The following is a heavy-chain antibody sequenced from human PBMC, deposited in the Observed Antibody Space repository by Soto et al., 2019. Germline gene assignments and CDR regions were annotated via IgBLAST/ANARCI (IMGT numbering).Heavy chain of an antibody. CDR2: IYSGGST. CDR3: ARGIAAAGALYDY. V-gene: IGHV3-53*01. J-gene: IGHJ4*02. CDR1: GFTVSSNY. Sequence: EVQLVESGGGLIQPGGSLRLSCAASGFTVSSNYMSWVRQAPGKGLEWVSVIYSGGSTYYPDSVKGRFTISRDNSKNTLYLQMNSLRAEDTAVYYCARGIAAAGALYDYWGQGTLVTVSS. D-gene: IGHD6-13*01.